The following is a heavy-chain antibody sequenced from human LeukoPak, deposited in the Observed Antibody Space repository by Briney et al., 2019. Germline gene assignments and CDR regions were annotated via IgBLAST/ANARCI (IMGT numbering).Heavy chain of an antibody. J-gene: IGHJ5*02. D-gene: IGHD2-2*01. Sequence: ASVKVCCKASGYTFTSYGISWVRQAPGQGLEWMGWISAYNGNINYAQKLQGRVTMTTDTSTSTAYMELRSLRSDDTAVYYCARAVFAYCSSTSCYAGVDPWGQGTLVTVSS. CDR1: GYTFTSYG. CDR2: ISAYNGNI. V-gene: IGHV1-18*01. CDR3: ARAVFAYCSSTSCYAGVDP.